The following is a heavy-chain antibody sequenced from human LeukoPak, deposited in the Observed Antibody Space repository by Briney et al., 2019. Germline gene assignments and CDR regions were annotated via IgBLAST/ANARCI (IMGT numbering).Heavy chain of an antibody. D-gene: IGHD3-10*01. CDR2: ISTSSKTT. J-gene: IGHJ4*02. Sequence: GGSLRLSCTASGFSFSNYGMIWVRQAPGKGLEWVSYISTSSKTTYYADSVKGRFFISRDNAKNSLFLQMNSLRSEDTAMFYCARTIRGDDWGQGTLVLVSS. CDR3: ARTIRGDD. V-gene: IGHV3-48*01. CDR1: GFSFSNYG.